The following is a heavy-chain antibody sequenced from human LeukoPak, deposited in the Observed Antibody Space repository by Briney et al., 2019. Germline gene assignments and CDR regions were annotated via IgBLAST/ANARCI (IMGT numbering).Heavy chain of an antibody. D-gene: IGHD5-18*01. CDR1: GFTFSSYW. Sequence: GGSLRLSCAASGFTFSSYWMSWVRQAPGKGLEGVANIKQDGSEKYYVDSVKGRFTISRDNAKNSLYLQMNSLRAEDTAVYYCARDRIQLWFQNHYFDYWGQGTLVTVSS. J-gene: IGHJ4*02. CDR3: ARDRIQLWFQNHYFDY. V-gene: IGHV3-7*03. CDR2: IKQDGSEK.